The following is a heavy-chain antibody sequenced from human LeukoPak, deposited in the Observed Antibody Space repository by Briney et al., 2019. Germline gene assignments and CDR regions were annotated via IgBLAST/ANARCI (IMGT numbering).Heavy chain of an antibody. CDR2: INHSGST. CDR3: ARNGWVAARTLDAFDI. Sequence: SETLSLTCAVYGGSFSGYYWSWIRQPPGKGLEWIGEINHSGSTNYNPSLKSRVTISVDTSKNQFSLKLSSVTAADTAVYYCARNGWVAARTLDAFDIWGQGTMVTVSS. D-gene: IGHD6-19*01. J-gene: IGHJ3*02. V-gene: IGHV4-34*01. CDR1: GGSFSGYY.